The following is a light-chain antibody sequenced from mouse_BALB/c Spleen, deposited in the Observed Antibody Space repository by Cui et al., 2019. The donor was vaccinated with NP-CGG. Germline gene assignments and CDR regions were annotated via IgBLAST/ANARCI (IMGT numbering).Light chain of an antibody. CDR2: GTN. Sequence: QAVVPQESALTTSPGETVTLTCRSSNGAVTTSNYANWVQEKPDHLFTGLMGGTNNRAPGVPARFSGSLIGDKAALTITGAQTEDEAIYFCALWYSNHWVFGGGTKLTVL. J-gene: IGLJ1*01. CDR3: ALWYSNHWV. V-gene: IGLV1*01. CDR1: NGAVTTSNY.